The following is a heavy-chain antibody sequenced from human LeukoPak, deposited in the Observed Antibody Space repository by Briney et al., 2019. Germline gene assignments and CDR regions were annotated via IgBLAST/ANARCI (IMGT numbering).Heavy chain of an antibody. V-gene: IGHV3-66*01. Sequence: PGGSLRLSCTASGFTFSSFTMIWVRQAPGKGLEWVSVIYSGGSTYYADSVKGRFTISRDNSKNTLYLQMNSLRAEDTAVYYCARNTMVRGVAYYFDYWGQGTLVTASS. CDR1: GFTFSSFT. CDR3: ARNTMVRGVAYYFDY. J-gene: IGHJ4*02. D-gene: IGHD3-10*01. CDR2: IYSGGST.